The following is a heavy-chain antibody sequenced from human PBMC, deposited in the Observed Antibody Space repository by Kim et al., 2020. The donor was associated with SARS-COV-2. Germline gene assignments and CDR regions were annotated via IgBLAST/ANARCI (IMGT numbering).Heavy chain of an antibody. Sequence: GGSLRLSCAASGFTFSSYAMRWVRQAPGKGLEWVSDIRSSGGDTYYADAVKGRFTISRDNSKSTLYLQMSSPRAEDTAVYYCAKAKGSSGSSSDMWGQGTMVTVSS. CDR2: IRSSGGDT. CDR3: AKAKGSSGSSSDM. CDR1: GFTFSSYA. J-gene: IGHJ3*01. V-gene: IGHV3-23*01. D-gene: IGHD1-26*01.